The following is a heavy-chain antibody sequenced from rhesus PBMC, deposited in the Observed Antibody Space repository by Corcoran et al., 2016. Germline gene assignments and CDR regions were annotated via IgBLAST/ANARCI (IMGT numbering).Heavy chain of an antibody. V-gene: IGHV3S42*01. CDR2: VIGGGGST. J-gene: IGHJ4*01. D-gene: IGHD3-34*01. CDR1: GFTCSSYW. CDR3: AKGPLGGY. Sequence: EVQLVESGGGLAKPGGSLRLSCAASGFTCSSYWLNWVRRTPGKGLEWISVVIGGGGSTYYADSVKGRFTISRDNSKNTLSLQMNSLRAEDTAVYYCAKGPLGGYWGQGVLVTVSS.